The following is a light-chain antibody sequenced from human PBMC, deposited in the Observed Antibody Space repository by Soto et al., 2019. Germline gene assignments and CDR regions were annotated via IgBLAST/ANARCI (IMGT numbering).Light chain of an antibody. Sequence: EIVLTQSPGTLSLSPGERATLSCRASQSVSNNYLAWYQQKPGQAPRLLMYGASSRATGIPDRFSGSGSGTDFTLTISRLEPEDFVVYYCQQYGSSPQTFGQGTKLEI. J-gene: IGKJ2*01. CDR1: QSVSNNY. CDR2: GAS. V-gene: IGKV3-20*01. CDR3: QQYGSSPQT.